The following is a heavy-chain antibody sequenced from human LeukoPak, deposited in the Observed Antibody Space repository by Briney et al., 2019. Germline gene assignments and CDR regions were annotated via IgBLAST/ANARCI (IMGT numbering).Heavy chain of an antibody. J-gene: IGHJ4*02. CDR2: IYYSGST. Sequence: PSETLSLTCTVSGXSISSYYWSWIRQPPGKGLEWIGYIYYSGSTNYNPSLKSRVTISVDTSKNQFSLKLSSVTAADTAVYYCARLIEYYFDYWGQGTLVTVSP. CDR3: ARLIEYYFDY. D-gene: IGHD3-22*01. CDR1: GXSISSYY. V-gene: IGHV4-59*08.